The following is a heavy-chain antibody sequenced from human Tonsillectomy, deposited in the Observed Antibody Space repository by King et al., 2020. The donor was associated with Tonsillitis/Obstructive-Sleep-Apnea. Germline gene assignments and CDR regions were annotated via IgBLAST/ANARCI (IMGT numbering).Heavy chain of an antibody. CDR3: VKHISIVGELTFDI. V-gene: IGHV3-9*01. Sequence: VQLVESGGGLVQPGRSLRLSCAASGFIFDDYAMHWVRQAPGKGLEWVSGMKSNSATIAYADSVRGRFSISRDSSKNSLYLKMNSLRPEDTALYHCVKHISIVGELTFDIWGQGTLVTVSS. CDR1: GFIFDDYA. D-gene: IGHD1-26*01. CDR2: MKSNSATI. J-gene: IGHJ3*02.